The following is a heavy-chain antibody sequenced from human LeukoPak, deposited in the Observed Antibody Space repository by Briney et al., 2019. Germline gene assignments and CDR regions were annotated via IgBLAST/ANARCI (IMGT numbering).Heavy chain of an antibody. V-gene: IGHV3-43*02. CDR3: AKLSSSGWSYCYYYMDV. CDR1: GFTFDDYA. D-gene: IGHD6-19*01. Sequence: GGSLRLSCAASGFTFDDYAMHWARQAPGKGLEWVSLISGDGGSTYYADSVKGRFTISRDNSKNSLYLQMNSLRTEDTALYYCAKLSSSGWSYCYYYMDVWGKGTTVTVSS. J-gene: IGHJ6*03. CDR2: ISGDGGST.